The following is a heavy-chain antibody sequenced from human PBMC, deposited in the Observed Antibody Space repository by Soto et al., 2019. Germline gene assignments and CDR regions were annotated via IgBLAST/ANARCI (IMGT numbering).Heavy chain of an antibody. D-gene: IGHD2-2*01. CDR3: ARDPGPYCSSTSCYGLDP. Sequence: ASVKVSCKASGYTFTSYGISWVRQAPGQGLEWMGWISAYNGNTNYAQKLQGRVTMTTDTSTSTAYMELRSLRSDDTAVYYCARDPGPYCSSTSCYGLDPWGQGTLVTVSS. J-gene: IGHJ5*02. CDR2: ISAYNGNT. V-gene: IGHV1-18*01. CDR1: GYTFTSYG.